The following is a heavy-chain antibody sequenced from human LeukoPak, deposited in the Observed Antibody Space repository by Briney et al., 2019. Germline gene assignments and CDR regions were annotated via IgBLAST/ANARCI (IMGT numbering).Heavy chain of an antibody. Sequence: PGGSLRLSCAASKFTFSSYWMSWVRQAPGKGLEWVAYMNQLGNEKNYVDSVKGRSTISRDNAKNSLYLQMNSLRVEDTAVYYCARGRTYHRLWGQGTLVTVSS. CDR1: KFTFSSYW. J-gene: IGHJ4*02. V-gene: IGHV3-7*01. D-gene: IGHD3-16*02. CDR3: ARGRTYHRL. CDR2: MNQLGNEK.